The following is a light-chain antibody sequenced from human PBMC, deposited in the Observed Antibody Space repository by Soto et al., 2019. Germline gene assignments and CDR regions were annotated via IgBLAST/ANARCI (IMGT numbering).Light chain of an antibody. CDR2: GAS. J-gene: IGKJ5*01. CDR3: QQYDSSPIT. Sequence: ERVMTESPATLSVSPGEGATLSCRASQSVSSKLAWYQQKPGQAPRLLIYGASRRATGIPDRFSGSGSGTDFTLTISRLEPEDFAVYYCQQYDSSPITSGQGHDWR. V-gene: IGKV3-20*01. CDR1: QSVSSK.